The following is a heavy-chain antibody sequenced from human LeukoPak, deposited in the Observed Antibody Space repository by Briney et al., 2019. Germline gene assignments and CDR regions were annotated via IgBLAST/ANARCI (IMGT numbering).Heavy chain of an antibody. CDR3: ATIVGATRRYFQH. D-gene: IGHD1-26*01. Sequence: MAGGSLRLSCAASGFTFSDYYMSWIRQAPGKGLEWVSYISSSGSTIYYADSVKGRFTISRDNAKNSLYLQMNSLRAEDTAVYYCATIVGATRRYFQHWGQGTLVTVSS. CDR2: ISSSGSTI. CDR1: GFTFSDYY. V-gene: IGHV3-11*01. J-gene: IGHJ1*01.